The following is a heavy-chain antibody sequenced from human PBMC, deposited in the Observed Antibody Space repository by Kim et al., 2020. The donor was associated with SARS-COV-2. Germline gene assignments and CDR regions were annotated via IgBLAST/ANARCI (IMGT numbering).Heavy chain of an antibody. J-gene: IGHJ4*02. CDR3: ARVPGYGDYHGAFDY. V-gene: IGHV4-31*02. Sequence: PSLMSRVTISVDTSKTQFSLKLSSVTAADTAVYYCARVPGYGDYHGAFDYWGQGTLVTVSS. D-gene: IGHD4-17*01.